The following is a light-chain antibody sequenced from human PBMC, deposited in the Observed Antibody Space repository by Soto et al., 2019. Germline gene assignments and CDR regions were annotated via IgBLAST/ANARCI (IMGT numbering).Light chain of an antibody. CDR1: TSNIGAGYD. CDR3: QSYDNTLSGPIFV. V-gene: IGLV1-40*01. Sequence: QSVRTQPPSVSVALGQGVTISCTGITSNIGAGYDVHWYQHLPGRAPKLLIYGNTNRPSGVPDRFSGSKSATSASLAITGLQAEDEGVYYCQSYDNTLSGPIFVFGTGTKVTVL. CDR2: GNT. J-gene: IGLJ1*01.